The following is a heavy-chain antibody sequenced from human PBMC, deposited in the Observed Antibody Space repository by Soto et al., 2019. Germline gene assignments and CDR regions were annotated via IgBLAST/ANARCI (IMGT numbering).Heavy chain of an antibody. V-gene: IGHV3-48*03. Sequence: GGSLRLSCAASGFPFSRFEMNWVRQAPGKGLEWLSYINGGGGTYYADSVKGRFTISRDNSKSTLYLQMNSLRAEDTAIYYCARDALGYCRSASCYIYYGMDVWGQGTTVTVSS. CDR3: ARDALGYCRSASCYIYYGMDV. CDR2: INGGGGT. J-gene: IGHJ6*02. D-gene: IGHD2-2*02. CDR1: GFPFSRFE.